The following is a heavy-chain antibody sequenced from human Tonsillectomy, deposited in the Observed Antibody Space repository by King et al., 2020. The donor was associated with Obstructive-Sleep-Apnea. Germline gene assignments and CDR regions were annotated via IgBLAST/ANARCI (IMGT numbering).Heavy chain of an antibody. CDR1: GGSISSGGYY. CDR2: IYYSGST. J-gene: IGHJ4*02. Sequence: VQLQESGPGLVKPSQTLSLTCTVSGGSISSGGYYWSWIRQHPGKGLEWIGYIYYSGSTYYNPSLKSRVTISVDTSKHQFSLKLSSVTARDTAVYYFARGRENTDYYGAGGYYTTYFDYWGQGTLVTVSS. V-gene: IGHV4-31*03. D-gene: IGHD3-10*01. CDR3: ARGRENTDYYGAGGYYTTYFDY.